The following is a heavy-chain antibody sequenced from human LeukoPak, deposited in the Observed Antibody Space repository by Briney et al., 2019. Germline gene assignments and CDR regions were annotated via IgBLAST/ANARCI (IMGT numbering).Heavy chain of an antibody. CDR3: AREDGGSYYHTPWYFDL. CDR1: GFTVSSNY. D-gene: IGHD1-26*01. J-gene: IGHJ2*01. Sequence: GGSLRLSCAASGFTVSSNYMSWVRQAPGKGLEWVSVIYSGGSTYYADSVKGRFTISRDNSKNTLYLQMNSLRAEDTAVYYCAREDGGSYYHTPWYFDLWGRGTLVTVSS. V-gene: IGHV3-53*01. CDR2: IYSGGST.